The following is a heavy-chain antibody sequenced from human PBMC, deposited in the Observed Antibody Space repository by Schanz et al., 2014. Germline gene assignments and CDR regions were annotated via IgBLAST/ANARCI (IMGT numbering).Heavy chain of an antibody. J-gene: IGHJ5*02. V-gene: IGHV3-7*03. CDR1: RFTFSDYW. CDR3: AKDLNRVATAPQS. Sequence: EVQLVESGGGLVQPGGSLRLSCAASRFTFSDYWMSWVRQAPGKGLEWVANMNQDGSVKNYVDSVKGRFTISRDNAKNSLYLQMNSLRAEDTALYYCAKDLNRVATAPQSWGQGTLVTVSS. D-gene: IGHD5-12*01. CDR2: MNQDGSVK.